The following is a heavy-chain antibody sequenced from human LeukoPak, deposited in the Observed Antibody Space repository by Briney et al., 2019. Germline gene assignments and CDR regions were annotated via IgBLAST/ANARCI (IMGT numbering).Heavy chain of an antibody. CDR2: MNPNSGNT. J-gene: IGHJ1*01. Sequence: GASVKVSCKASGYTFTSYDINWVRQAAGQGLEWMGWMNPNSGNTGHAQKFQGRVTMTRNTSISTAYMELSSLRSEDTAVYYCARGVYSSGWYREHWGQGTLVTVSS. V-gene: IGHV1-8*01. D-gene: IGHD6-19*01. CDR3: ARGVYSSGWYREH. CDR1: GYTFTSYD.